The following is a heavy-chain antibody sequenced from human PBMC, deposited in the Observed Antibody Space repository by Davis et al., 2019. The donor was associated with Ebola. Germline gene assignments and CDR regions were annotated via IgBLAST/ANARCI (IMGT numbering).Heavy chain of an antibody. CDR1: GYTFTSYD. D-gene: IGHD1-14*01. CDR3: ARVYNWNHLAYFDY. Sequence: AASVKVSCKASGYTFTSYDINWVRQATGQGLEWMGWMNPNSGNTGYAQKFQGRVTMTRNTSISTAYMELSSLRSEDTAVYYCARVYNWNHLAYFDYWGQGTLVTVSS. V-gene: IGHV1-8*01. J-gene: IGHJ4*02. CDR2: MNPNSGNT.